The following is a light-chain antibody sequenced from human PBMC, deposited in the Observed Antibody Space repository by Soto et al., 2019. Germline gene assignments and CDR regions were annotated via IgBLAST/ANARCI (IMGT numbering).Light chain of an antibody. CDR2: TAS. Sequence: DIQMTKFPSTLSASIGDRVTITCRASQSISTWLAWYQQKAWKAPKLLIYTASSLETGVPSRFSGSGSGTEFTLTISSLQTDECATYYSNHYSRYTPETCGQGTRLEIK. CDR1: QSISTW. CDR3: NHYSRYTPET. V-gene: IGKV1-5*03. J-gene: IGKJ2*01.